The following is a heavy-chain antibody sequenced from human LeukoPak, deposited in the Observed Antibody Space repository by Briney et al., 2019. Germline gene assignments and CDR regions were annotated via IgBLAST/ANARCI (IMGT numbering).Heavy chain of an antibody. CDR3: ATSGTMVRGVHFDY. D-gene: IGHD3-10*01. CDR1: GGTFSSYA. J-gene: IGHJ4*02. V-gene: IGHV1-69*05. Sequence: GAXXXXXCKASGGTFSSYAISWVRQAPGQGLEWMGGIIPIFGTANYAQKFQGRVTITTDESTSTAYMELSSLRSEDTAVYYCATSGTMVRGVHFDYWGQGTLVTVSS. CDR2: IIPIFGTA.